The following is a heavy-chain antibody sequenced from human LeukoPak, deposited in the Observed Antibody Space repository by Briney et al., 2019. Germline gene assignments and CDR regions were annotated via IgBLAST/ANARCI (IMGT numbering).Heavy chain of an antibody. D-gene: IGHD2-15*01. CDR2: ISSSSSYI. CDR1: GFTFSSYD. J-gene: IGHJ6*04. CDR3: ANVWGVVVAARF. Sequence: GGSLRLSCAASGFTFSSYDMTWVRQAPGKGLEWVSSISSSSSYIYYADSVKGRFTISRDNAKNSLYLQMNSLSPEDTAVYYCANVWGVVVAARFWGKGTTVSISS. V-gene: IGHV3-21*04.